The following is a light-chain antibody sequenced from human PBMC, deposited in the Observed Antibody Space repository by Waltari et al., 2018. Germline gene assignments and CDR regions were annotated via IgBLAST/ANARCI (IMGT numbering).Light chain of an antibody. CDR1: TSDVGSYDL. CDR3: CSYAGRGTYV. Sequence: QSALTQPASVSGTPGQSITISCSGTTSDVGSYDLVSWYQKHPGEAPNLLIGEVFKRPPVTSSRFSGANSGSTASLTIAGLQPEDDADYYCCSYAGRGTYVFGSGTKVTVL. J-gene: IGLJ1*01. CDR2: EVF. V-gene: IGLV2-23*02.